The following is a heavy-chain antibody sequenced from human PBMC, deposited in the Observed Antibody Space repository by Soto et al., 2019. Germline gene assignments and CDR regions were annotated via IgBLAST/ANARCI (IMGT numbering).Heavy chain of an antibody. CDR2: ISGYNGNT. Sequence: GASVKVSCKAAGYTFTSHGISWVRQAPGQGLEWMGWISGYNGNTNYAQKLQGRVTTTIDASTSTAYMELSSLRSDDTAVYYCARDQGGNYYLAIDYCGQGTLVTVSS. D-gene: IGHD1-26*01. CDR1: GYTFTSHG. CDR3: ARDQGGNYYLAIDY. V-gene: IGHV1-18*04. J-gene: IGHJ4*02.